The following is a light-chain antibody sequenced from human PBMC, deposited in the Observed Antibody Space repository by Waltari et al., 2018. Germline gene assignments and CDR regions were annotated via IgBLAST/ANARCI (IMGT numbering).Light chain of an antibody. J-gene: IGLJ3*02. CDR1: SGHSSNI. CDR3: QTGGHGTWV. Sequence: QLVLTQSPSASASLGASVKLTCTLSSGHSSNIIAWHQQQPGKGPRYLMKVNSDGSPSKGDGIPVRFSGSSSGAERYLTISNLQSEDEADYFCQTGGHGTWVFGGGTKLTVL. CDR2: VNSDGSP. V-gene: IGLV4-69*01.